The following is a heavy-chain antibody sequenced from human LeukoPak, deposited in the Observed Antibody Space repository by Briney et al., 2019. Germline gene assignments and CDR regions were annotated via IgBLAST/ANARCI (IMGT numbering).Heavy chain of an antibody. Sequence: PGGSLRLSCAASGFPFSSYSMTWVRQAPGKGLEWVGFIRSKAYGGTTEYAASVKGRFTISRDDSKSIAYLQMNSLKTEDTAVYYCTREIYPGFDPWGQGTLVTVSS. CDR3: TREIYPGFDP. CDR1: GFPFSSYS. V-gene: IGHV3-49*04. J-gene: IGHJ5*02. CDR2: IRSKAYGGTT.